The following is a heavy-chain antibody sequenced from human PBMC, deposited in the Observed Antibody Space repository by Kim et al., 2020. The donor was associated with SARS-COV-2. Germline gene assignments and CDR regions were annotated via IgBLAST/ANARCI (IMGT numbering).Heavy chain of an antibody. Sequence: ASVKVSCKTSGYTFTNYYLHWVRQAPGQGLEWMGMLNPSGGSPAYAQIFQGRVTMTRDTSTTTLYMELSSLTAEDTDVYYCARSGLIAGAGWGLGYWGPG. CDR3: ARSGLIAGAGWGLGY. CDR1: GYTFTNYY. CDR2: LNPSGGSP. J-gene: IGHJ4*02. V-gene: IGHV1-46*01. D-gene: IGHD6-13*01.